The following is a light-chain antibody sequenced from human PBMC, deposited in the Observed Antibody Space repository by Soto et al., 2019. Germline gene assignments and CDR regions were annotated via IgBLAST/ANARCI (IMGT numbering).Light chain of an antibody. V-gene: IGKV1-5*03. CDR1: QSISNW. Sequence: DIQMTQSPSTLSASVGDRVTITCRASQSISNWLAWYQQKPGKAPKLLIYKASSLESGVPSRFRGSGSGTEYTLTISSLQPDDFATYYCQQYNSYPYTFGQGTKLEIK. CDR2: KAS. J-gene: IGKJ2*01. CDR3: QQYNSYPYT.